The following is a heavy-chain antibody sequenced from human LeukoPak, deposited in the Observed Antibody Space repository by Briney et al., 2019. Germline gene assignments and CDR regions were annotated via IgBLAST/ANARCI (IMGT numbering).Heavy chain of an antibody. Sequence: GASVKVSCKASGGTVTNFAISWVRQAPGQGLEWVGGVIPLYGTSSYAQKFQGRVTITADDSTSTVYMELTSLRSEDTAVYYCARDQAARRNWNDGGDGFDPWGQGTLVTVSS. CDR3: ARDQAARRNWNDGGDGFDP. J-gene: IGHJ5*02. D-gene: IGHD1-1*01. V-gene: IGHV1-69*13. CDR1: GGTVTNFA. CDR2: VIPLYGTS.